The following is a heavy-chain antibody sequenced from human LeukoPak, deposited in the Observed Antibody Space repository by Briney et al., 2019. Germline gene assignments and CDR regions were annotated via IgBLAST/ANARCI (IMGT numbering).Heavy chain of an antibody. CDR1: GGSINTSGYS. J-gene: IGHJ4*02. Sequence: SETLSLTCAVSGGSINTSGYSWSWIRRPPGKGLEWIGYFFQSGTTSYNPSLKSRVTISVDRSKNQFSLRLTSVTAADTAVYFRARRRDGYNAFDYWGQGTLVTVSS. CDR2: FFQSGTT. D-gene: IGHD5-24*01. V-gene: IGHV4-30-2*01. CDR3: ARRRDGYNAFDY.